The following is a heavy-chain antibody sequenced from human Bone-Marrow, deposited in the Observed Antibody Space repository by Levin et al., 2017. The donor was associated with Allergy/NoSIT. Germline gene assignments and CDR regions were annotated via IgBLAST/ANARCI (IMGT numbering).Heavy chain of an antibody. Sequence: SQTLSLTCTVSGGSISSYYWSWIRQPPGKGLEWIGYIYYSGSTNYNPSLKSRVTISVDTSKNQFSLKLSSVTAADTAVYYCARRIAVAGILDRQMGAFDIWGQGTMVTVSS. J-gene: IGHJ3*02. CDR1: GGSISSYY. CDR2: IYYSGST. D-gene: IGHD6-19*01. V-gene: IGHV4-59*08. CDR3: ARRIAVAGILDRQMGAFDI.